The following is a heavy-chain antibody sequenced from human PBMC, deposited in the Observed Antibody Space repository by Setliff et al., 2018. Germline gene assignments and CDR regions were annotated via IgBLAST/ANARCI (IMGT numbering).Heavy chain of an antibody. Sequence: PSETLSLTCTVSGGSISTTNYFWGWIRQPPGGGLEWIGILYYTGATYYNPSLKSRVTMSLDTSKNQFSLRVKSVTAADTALYSCARDPGFRSGTWALDNWGQGTLVTVSS. V-gene: IGHV4-39*07. CDR1: GGSISTTNYF. D-gene: IGHD3-16*01. CDR3: ARDPGFRSGTWALDN. J-gene: IGHJ4*02. CDR2: LYYTGAT.